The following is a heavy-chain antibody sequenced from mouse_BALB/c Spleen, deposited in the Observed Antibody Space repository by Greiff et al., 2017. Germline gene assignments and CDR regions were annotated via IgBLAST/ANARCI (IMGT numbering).Heavy chain of an antibody. D-gene: IGHD1-2*01. J-gene: IGHJ4*01. CDR3: ATTATLAMDY. V-gene: IGHV5-9-4*01. CDR1: GFTFSSYA. CDR2: ISSGGSYT. Sequence: EVKLVESGGGLVKPGGSLKLSCAASGFTFSSYAMSWVRQSPEKRLEWVAEISSGGSYTYYPDTVTGRFTISRDNAKNTLYLEMSSLRSEDTAMYYCATTATLAMDYWGQGTSVTVSS.